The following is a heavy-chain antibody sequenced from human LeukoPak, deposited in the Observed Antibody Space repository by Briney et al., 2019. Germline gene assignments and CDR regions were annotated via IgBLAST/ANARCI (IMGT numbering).Heavy chain of an antibody. J-gene: IGHJ3*02. CDR1: GGTFSSYA. V-gene: IGHV1-69*04. CDR2: IIPILGIA. Sequence: ASVKVSCKASGGTFSSYAISWVRQAPGQGLEWMGRIIPILGIANYAQKFQCRVTITADKSTSTAYMELSSLRSEDTAVYYCARDRVPAATLDIWGQGTMVTVSS. D-gene: IGHD2-2*01. CDR3: ARDRVPAATLDI.